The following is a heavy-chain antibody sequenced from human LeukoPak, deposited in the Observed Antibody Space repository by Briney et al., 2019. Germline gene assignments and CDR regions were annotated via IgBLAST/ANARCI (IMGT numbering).Heavy chain of an antibody. V-gene: IGHV3-48*01. D-gene: IGHD6-13*01. CDR1: GFTLNTYA. Sequence: GGSLRLSCAASGFTLNTYAMNWVRQAPGKGLEWVSQISRSSSTIYYADSVKGRFTISRDNAKNSLYLQMNSLRAEDTAVYYCARDEYSSSRSTHWGRGTLVTVSS. CDR3: ARDEYSSSRSTH. J-gene: IGHJ4*02. CDR2: ISRSSSTI.